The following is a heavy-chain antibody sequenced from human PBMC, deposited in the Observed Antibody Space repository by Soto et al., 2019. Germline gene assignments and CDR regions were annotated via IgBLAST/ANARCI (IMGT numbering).Heavy chain of an antibody. CDR2: IYYSGST. D-gene: IGHD6-13*01. J-gene: IGHJ4*02. CDR3: ARGQYSSSWYVSDY. V-gene: IGHV4-61*01. CDR1: GGSVSSGSYY. Sequence: QVQLQESGPGLVKPSETLSLTCTVSGGSVSSGSYYWSWIRQPPGKGLEWIGYIYYSGSTNYNPSLRSRVTRSVDTSKNQFSLKLSSVTAADTAVYYCARGQYSSSWYVSDYWGQGTLVTVSS.